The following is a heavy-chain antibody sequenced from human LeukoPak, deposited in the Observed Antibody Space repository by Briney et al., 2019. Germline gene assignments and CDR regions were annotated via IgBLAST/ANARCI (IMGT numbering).Heavy chain of an antibody. CDR3: ARDPWGYRAGVMDF. CDR2: INTDGTTT. V-gene: IGHV3-74*01. D-gene: IGHD1-1*01. J-gene: IGHJ4*02. CDR1: GFTFSSYW. Sequence: GMSLRLSCGASGFTFSSYWMHWVRQAPGKGLVWVSRINTDGTTTGHADSVKGRFTISRDNAKNTLYLQMNSLRAEDTAVYFCARDPWGYRAGVMDFWGLGTLVTVSS.